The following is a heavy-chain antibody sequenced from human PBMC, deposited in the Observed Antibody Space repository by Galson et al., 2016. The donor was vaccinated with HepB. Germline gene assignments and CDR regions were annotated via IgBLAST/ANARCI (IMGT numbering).Heavy chain of an antibody. Sequence: SLRLSCAASGFTFSSCAMSWVRQAPGKGLEWVSFISPNGDNTFYADSVKGRFTISRDDSKNTLYLQMNTLRPDDTGEYYCAKTGGGTYDDWGQGTLVTVSS. CDR1: GFTFSSCA. J-gene: IGHJ4*02. V-gene: IGHV3-23*01. D-gene: IGHD1-26*01. CDR3: AKTGGGTYDD. CDR2: ISPNGDNT.